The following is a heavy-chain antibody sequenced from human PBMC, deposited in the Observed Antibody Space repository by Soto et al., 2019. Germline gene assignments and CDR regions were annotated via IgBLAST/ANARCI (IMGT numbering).Heavy chain of an antibody. CDR1: GGSITSGGYF. CDR2: VHSTGGT. V-gene: IGHV4-39*01. Sequence: PSETLSLTCTFSGGSITSGGYFWDWIRQPPGKGLEWIGTVHSTGGTYYSPSLRSRVTISVDTSKNLFSLKMTSASATDTAVYFCAKREDSSRFGGLDIWGQGTEVTVSS. D-gene: IGHD3-3*01. J-gene: IGHJ6*02. CDR3: AKREDSSRFGGLDI.